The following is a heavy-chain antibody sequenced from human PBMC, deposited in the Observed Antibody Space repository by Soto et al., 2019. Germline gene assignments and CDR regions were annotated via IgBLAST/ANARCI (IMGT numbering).Heavy chain of an antibody. Sequence: PSETLSLTCTVSGGSISSGGYYWSWIRQHPGKGLEWIGYIYYSGSTYYNPSLKSRVTISVDTSKNQFSLKLSSVTAADTAVYYGARGGGLSKWFDPWGQGTLVTVSS. J-gene: IGHJ5*02. D-gene: IGHD3-16*02. CDR2: IYYSGST. CDR1: GGSISSGGYY. V-gene: IGHV4-31*03. CDR3: ARGGGLSKWFDP.